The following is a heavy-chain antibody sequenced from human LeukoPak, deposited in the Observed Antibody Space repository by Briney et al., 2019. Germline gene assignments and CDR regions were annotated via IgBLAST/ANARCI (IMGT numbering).Heavy chain of an antibody. D-gene: IGHD6-13*01. J-gene: IGHJ4*02. CDR1: GASISDYY. CDR3: ARAKAAAGIDYFDY. CDR2: IYYSGST. Sequence: PSDTLSLTCTVSGASISDYYWNWIRQPPGKALEWIGYIYYSGSTNYNPSLKSRVTISVDTSKNQFSLKLSSVTAADTAVYYCARAKAAAGIDYFDYWGQGTLVTVSS. V-gene: IGHV4-59*07.